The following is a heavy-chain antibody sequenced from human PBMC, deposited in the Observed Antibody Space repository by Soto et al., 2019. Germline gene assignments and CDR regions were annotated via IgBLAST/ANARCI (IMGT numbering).Heavy chain of an antibody. V-gene: IGHV3-23*01. CDR3: AKFSATSVYDISSAPDY. Sequence: EVQLLESGGDFVQPGGSLRLSCAASGFSFSNYAMTWVRQAPGKGLELFSAVTGGGSSTFYADSVKGRFTVSRDNSRKTIYLQMTGLRAEDAAFDYCAKFSATSVYDISSAPDYWGQGTLVTVSS. D-gene: IGHD6-6*01. J-gene: IGHJ4*02. CDR1: GFSFSNYA. CDR2: VTGGGSST.